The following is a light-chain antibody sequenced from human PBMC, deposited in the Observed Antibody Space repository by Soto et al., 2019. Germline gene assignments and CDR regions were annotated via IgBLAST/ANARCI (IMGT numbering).Light chain of an antibody. CDR3: QQYDNLPIT. CDR2: DAS. CDR1: QNSNNY. Sequence: DIQMTQSPSYLAASVGDRVTLTCQASQNSNNYLNWYQQKPGRAPKLLIYDASNLEAGVPSRFRGSGSGTDFTFTISRLQPEDIATYYCQQYDNLPITVGQGTRLEIK. V-gene: IGKV1-33*01. J-gene: IGKJ5*01.